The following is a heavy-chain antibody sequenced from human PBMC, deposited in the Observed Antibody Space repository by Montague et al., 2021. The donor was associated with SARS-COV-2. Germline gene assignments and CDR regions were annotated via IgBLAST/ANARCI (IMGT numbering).Heavy chain of an antibody. Sequence: SETLSLTCSVSGGSISTYYWSWIRQPPGKGLEWIGYVSFSGDTIYNPSLKGRVTISVDTSKHQFSLGLSSVTAADTAVYYCARDRFYDSSGYPFPPYFFDYWGQGALVIVTS. CDR2: VSFSGDT. V-gene: IGHV4-59*13. CDR1: GGSISTYY. D-gene: IGHD3-22*01. CDR3: ARDRFYDSSGYPFPPYFFDY. J-gene: IGHJ4*02.